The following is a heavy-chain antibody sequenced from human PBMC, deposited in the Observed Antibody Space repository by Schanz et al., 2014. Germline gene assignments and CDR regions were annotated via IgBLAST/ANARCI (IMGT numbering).Heavy chain of an antibody. J-gene: IGHJ4*02. CDR2: ISTSNGNT. CDR1: GGTFSTYP. CDR3: TSEAHNHDGLRSYSNV. V-gene: IGHV1-18*04. Sequence: QVQLVQSGAEVKKPGSSMKVSCKASGGTFSTYPINWLRQAPGQGLEWMGWISTSNGNTNYIQKLQGRVTMTTDTSTSTAYMELRSLRSDDTAVYFCTSEAHNHDGLRSYSNVWGQGTLVTVTS. D-gene: IGHD3-10*01.